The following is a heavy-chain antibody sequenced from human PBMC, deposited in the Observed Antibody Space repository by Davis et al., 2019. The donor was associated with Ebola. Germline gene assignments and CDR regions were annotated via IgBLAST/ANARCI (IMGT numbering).Heavy chain of an antibody. Sequence: SETLSLTCTVSGGSISGYYWSWIRQHPGKGLEWIGYIYYSGSTYYNPSLKSRVTISVDTSKNQFSLKLSSVTAADTAVYYCARGRRYSYGPPRYWGQGTLVTVSS. V-gene: IGHV4-59*12. CDR1: GGSISGYY. CDR3: ARGRRYSYGPPRY. CDR2: IYYSGST. D-gene: IGHD5-18*01. J-gene: IGHJ4*02.